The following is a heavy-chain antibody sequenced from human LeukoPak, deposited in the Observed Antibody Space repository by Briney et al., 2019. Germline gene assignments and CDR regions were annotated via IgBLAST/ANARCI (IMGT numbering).Heavy chain of an antibody. CDR2: IYYSWNT. D-gene: IGHD6-19*01. Sequence: SETLSLTCTGSGGPISSYYWSWIRQPPGKGLDWIGYIYYSWNTNYNPSLKRRVTISVDTPKNQFSLKLSSVTAADTAVYYCARARSGWWAPFHYWGQGTLVTVSS. J-gene: IGHJ4*02. CDR3: ARARSGWWAPFHY. V-gene: IGHV4-59*01. CDR1: GGPISSYY.